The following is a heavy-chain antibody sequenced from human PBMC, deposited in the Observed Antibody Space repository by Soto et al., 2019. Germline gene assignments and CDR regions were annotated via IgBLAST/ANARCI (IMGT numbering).Heavy chain of an antibody. CDR2: IIPIFGTA. CDR1: GGTFSSYA. CDR3: SVGMATIDSPFDY. J-gene: IGHJ4*02. Sequence: GASVKVSCKASGGTFSSYAISWVRQAPGQGLEWMGGIIPIFGTANYAQKFQGRVTITADESTSTAYMELSSLRSEDTAVYYCSVGMATIDSPFDYWDQGTLVTVSS. V-gene: IGHV1-69*13. D-gene: IGHD5-12*01.